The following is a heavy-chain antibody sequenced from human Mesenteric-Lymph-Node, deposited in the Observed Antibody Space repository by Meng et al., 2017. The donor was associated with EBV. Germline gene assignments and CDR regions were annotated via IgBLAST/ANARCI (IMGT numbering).Heavy chain of an antibody. J-gene: IGHJ4*02. V-gene: IGHV4-34*01. Sequence: QVQLEQWGAGLLNPSDTLSLTCAVYGGSFNGYYWSWIRQPPGKGLEWIGEINHSGSTNYNPSLKSRVTISVDTSKNQFSLKLSSVTAADTAVYYCARRGKVGAGYWGQGTLVTVSS. CDR2: INHSGST. D-gene: IGHD1-26*01. CDR1: GGSFNGYY. CDR3: ARRGKVGAGY.